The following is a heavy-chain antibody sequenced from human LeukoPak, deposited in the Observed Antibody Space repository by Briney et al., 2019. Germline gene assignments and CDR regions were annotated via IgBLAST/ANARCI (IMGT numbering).Heavy chain of an antibody. J-gene: IGHJ3*02. CDR1: GGSISSYY. D-gene: IGHD3-3*01. V-gene: IGHV4-59*01. CDR2: IYYSGST. Sequence: SETLSLTCTVSGGSISSYYWSWIRQPPGKGLEWIGYIYYSGSTNYNPSLKSRVTISVDTSKNQFSLMLSSVTAADTAVYYCASYDFWSGYPDAFDIWGQGTMVTVSS. CDR3: ASYDFWSGYPDAFDI.